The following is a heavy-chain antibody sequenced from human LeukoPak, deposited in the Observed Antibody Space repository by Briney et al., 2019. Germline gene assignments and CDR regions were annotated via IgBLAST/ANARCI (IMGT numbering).Heavy chain of an antibody. J-gene: IGHJ4*02. CDR3: ARQAVAGSY. CDR2: ISYDGSNK. CDR1: GFTFSSYG. Sequence: GGPLRLSCAASGFTFSSYGMHWVRQAPGKGLEWVAVISYDGSNKYYADSVKGRFTISRDNSKNTLYLQMNSLRAEDTAVYYCARQAVAGSYWGQGTLVTVSS. V-gene: IGHV3-30*03. D-gene: IGHD6-19*01.